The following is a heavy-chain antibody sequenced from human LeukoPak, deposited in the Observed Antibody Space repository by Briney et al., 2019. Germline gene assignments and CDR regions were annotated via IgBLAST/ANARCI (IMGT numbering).Heavy chain of an antibody. Sequence: SVKVSCKASGYTFTGYYMHWVRQAPGQGLEWMGRIIPILGIANYAQKFQGRVTITADKSTSTAYMELSSLRSEDTAVYYCARDARYYDSSGYGDYWGQGTLVTVSS. CDR1: GYTFTGYY. J-gene: IGHJ4*02. D-gene: IGHD3-22*01. CDR2: IIPILGIA. CDR3: ARDARYYDSSGYGDY. V-gene: IGHV1-69*04.